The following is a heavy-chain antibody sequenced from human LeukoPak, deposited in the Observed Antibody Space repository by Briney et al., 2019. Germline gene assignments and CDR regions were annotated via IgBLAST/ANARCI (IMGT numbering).Heavy chain of an antibody. J-gene: IGHJ4*02. CDR3: ARVGSRDNFHFDY. CDR2: IYYTGTT. Sequence: SQTLSLTCTVSGASISSGSYYWSWIRQLPEKGLEWIGYIYYTGTTDYNPSLKSRVSISRDTSKNQFSLSLSSVTAADTAVFYCARVGSRDNFHFDYWGQGSLVTVSS. D-gene: IGHD6-13*01. V-gene: IGHV4-31*03. CDR1: GASISSGSYY.